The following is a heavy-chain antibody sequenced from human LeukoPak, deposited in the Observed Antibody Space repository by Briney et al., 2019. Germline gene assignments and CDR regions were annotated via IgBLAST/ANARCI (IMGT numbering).Heavy chain of an antibody. Sequence: ASVKVSCKASGYTFSDYYMHWVRQAPGQGLEWMGWVNPNSGGTNYAQKFQGRVTMTRDTSISTAYMELSRLRSDDTAVYYCAREIAYCGGDCHFDYWGQGTLVTVSS. V-gene: IGHV1-2*02. J-gene: IGHJ4*02. D-gene: IGHD2-21*02. CDR2: VNPNSGGT. CDR3: AREIAYCGGDCHFDY. CDR1: GYTFSDYY.